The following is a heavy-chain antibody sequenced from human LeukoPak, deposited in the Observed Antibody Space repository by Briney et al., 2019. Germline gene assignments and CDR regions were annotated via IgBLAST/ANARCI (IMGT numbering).Heavy chain of an antibody. CDR1: GFTFSNCA. CDR2: ISGSGGST. CDR3: ANTRGYGYYFNY. D-gene: IGHD2-15*01. Sequence: GGSLRLSCAASGFTFSNCAMNWVRQAPGKGLEWVSAISGSGGSTYYADSVKGRFTISRDNSKNTLYLQMNSLRAEDTAVYYCANTRGYGYYFNYWGQGTLVTVSS. V-gene: IGHV3-23*01. J-gene: IGHJ4*02.